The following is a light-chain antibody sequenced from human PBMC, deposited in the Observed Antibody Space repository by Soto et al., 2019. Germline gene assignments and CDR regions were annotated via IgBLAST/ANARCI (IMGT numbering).Light chain of an antibody. CDR2: DVS. V-gene: IGLV2-14*01. J-gene: IGLJ3*02. CDR1: TNDVGGYNF. CDR3: SSYTSSKTGV. Sequence: QSALTQPASVSGSPGQSVTISCTGTTNDVGGYNFVSWFQQYPGKAPKLLIYDVSSRPSGVSHRFSGSKSGNTASLTISGLQAEDEADYYCSSYTSSKTGVFGAGTKLTVL.